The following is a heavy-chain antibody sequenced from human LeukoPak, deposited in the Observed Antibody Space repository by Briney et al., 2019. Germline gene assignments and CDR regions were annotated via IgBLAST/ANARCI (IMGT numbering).Heavy chain of an antibody. CDR1: GGSVRSDSYY. D-gene: IGHD1-26*01. CDR2: IYYSGST. Sequence: SETLSLTCSVSGGSVRSDSYYWSWIRQPPGKGLEWIGYIYYSGSTNYNPSLKSRVIISIDTSKNQFSLKLSSVTAADTAVYYCARVSGSYPYYFDYWGQGTLVTVSS. CDR3: ARVSGSYPYYFDY. V-gene: IGHV4-61*01. J-gene: IGHJ4*02.